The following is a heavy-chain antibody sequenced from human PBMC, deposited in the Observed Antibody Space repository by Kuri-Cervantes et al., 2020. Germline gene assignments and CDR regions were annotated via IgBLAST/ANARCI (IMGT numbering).Heavy chain of an antibody. D-gene: IGHD6-13*01. CDR3: ARDSSSRGSFDY. J-gene: IGHJ4*02. Sequence: SETLSLTCAVSGYSISSGYYWGWIRQPAGKGLEWIGHIYTSGSTNFNPSLKSRVTISIDNFKNQFSLKLSSVTAADTAVYYCARDSSSRGSFDYWGQGTLVTVSS. V-gene: IGHV4-61*09. CDR2: IYTSGST. CDR1: GYSISSGYY.